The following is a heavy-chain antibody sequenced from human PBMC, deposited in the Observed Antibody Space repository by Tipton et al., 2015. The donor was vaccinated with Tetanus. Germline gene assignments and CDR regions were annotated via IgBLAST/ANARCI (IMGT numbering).Heavy chain of an antibody. CDR1: GGSISGSSYY. CDR2: IYYSGST. Sequence: TLSLTCSVSGGSISGSSYYWSWIRQPPGKALEWIGSIYYSGSTFYHPSLQSRVTISVDTSKNQFSLRLSSGTAADTAVYFCARHPPPYYYGSGSYLDYWGQGTPVTVSS. CDR3: ARHPPPYYYGSGSYLDY. D-gene: IGHD3-10*01. J-gene: IGHJ4*02. V-gene: IGHV4-39*01.